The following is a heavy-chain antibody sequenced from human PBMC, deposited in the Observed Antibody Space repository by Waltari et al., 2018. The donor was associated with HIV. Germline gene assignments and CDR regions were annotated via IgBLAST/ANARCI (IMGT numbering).Heavy chain of an antibody. J-gene: IGHJ4*02. Sequence: EVQLLESGGDLQQPGGSLRLSCAASGFIFSSYAMSWVSQAPGRGVVLVSSINGVTPGTFSASSVKGRFTISRDSSKNTLYLQMNSLRAEDTAVYYCAKDRSYVSSGYFDYWGEGTLVTVSS. CDR1: GFIFSSYA. CDR3: AKDRSYVSSGYFDY. V-gene: IGHV3-23*01. D-gene: IGHD3-22*01. CDR2: INGVTPGT.